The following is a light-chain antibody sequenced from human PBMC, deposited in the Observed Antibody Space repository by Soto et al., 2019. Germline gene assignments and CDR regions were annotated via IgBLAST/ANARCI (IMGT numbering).Light chain of an antibody. CDR2: KAS. V-gene: IGKV1-5*03. CDR1: QSINIW. Sequence: DIQMTQSPSTLSASVGDRVSITCRASQSINIWLAWYQQKPGKAPKLLIYKASSLESGVPSRFSGSGSGTEFTLPISSLQPDDFATYYCQQFDSFPWTFGQGTKVEIK. J-gene: IGKJ1*01. CDR3: QQFDSFPWT.